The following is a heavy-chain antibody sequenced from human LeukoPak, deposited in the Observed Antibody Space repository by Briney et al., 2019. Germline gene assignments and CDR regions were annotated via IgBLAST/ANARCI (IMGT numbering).Heavy chain of an antibody. CDR3: ASHPDAFDI. Sequence: GGSLRLSCAASGFTFSSYAMHWVRQAPGKGLEWVAVISYDGSNKYYADSVKGRFTISRDNSKNTLYLQMNSLRAEDTAVYYCASHPDAFDIWGQGTMVTVSS. J-gene: IGHJ3*02. CDR2: ISYDGSNK. V-gene: IGHV3-30-3*01. CDR1: GFTFSSYA.